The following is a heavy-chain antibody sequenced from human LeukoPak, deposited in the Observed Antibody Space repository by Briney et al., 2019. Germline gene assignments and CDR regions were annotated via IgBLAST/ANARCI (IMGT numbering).Heavy chain of an antibody. V-gene: IGHV3-23*01. D-gene: IGHD6-19*01. CDR2: IHYSGGGT. CDR1: GFIFSNYP. Sequence: RGSLRLSCEASGFIFSNYPMNWVRQTPGKGLEWVSAIHYSGGGTYYADSVKGRFTISRDNSKNTLYLQMNSLRAEDTALYYCAKQSAIGGWYNDYWGQGTLVTVSP. J-gene: IGHJ4*02. CDR3: AKQSAIGGWYNDY.